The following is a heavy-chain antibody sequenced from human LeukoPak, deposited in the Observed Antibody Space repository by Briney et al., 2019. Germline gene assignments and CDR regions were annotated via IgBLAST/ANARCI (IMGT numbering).Heavy chain of an antibody. Sequence: GGSLRLSFAASGFPFSSYSMNRARQAPGKGLEWVSYISSSSSTIYYADSVKGRFTISRDNAKNSLYLQMNSLRAEDTAVYYCARDGYTRPTFDYWGQGTLVTVSS. V-gene: IGHV3-48*01. J-gene: IGHJ4*02. CDR2: ISSSSSTI. CDR1: GFPFSSYS. D-gene: IGHD5-18*01. CDR3: ARDGYTRPTFDY.